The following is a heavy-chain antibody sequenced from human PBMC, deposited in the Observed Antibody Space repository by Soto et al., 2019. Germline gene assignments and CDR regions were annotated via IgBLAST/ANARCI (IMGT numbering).Heavy chain of an antibody. V-gene: IGHV1-8*01. CDR2: MNPNSGNT. CDR3: AREPGIAVGGFDP. CDR1: GYTFTSYD. Sequence: GASVKVSCKASGYTFTSYDINWVRQATGQGLEWMGWMNPNSGNTGYAQKFQGRVTMTRNTSISTAYMELSRLRSDDTAVYYCAREPGIAVGGFDPWGQGTLVTVSS. J-gene: IGHJ5*02. D-gene: IGHD6-19*01.